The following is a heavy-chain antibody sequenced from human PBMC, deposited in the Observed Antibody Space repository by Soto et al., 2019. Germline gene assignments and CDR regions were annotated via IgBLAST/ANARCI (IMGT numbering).Heavy chain of an antibody. D-gene: IGHD3-3*01. V-gene: IGHV1-18*01. CDR1: GYTFTSYG. J-gene: IGHJ6*02. CDR3: ARGSFWKPLEDMDV. Sequence: QVQLVQSGAEVEKPVASVKVSCKASGYTFTSYGIIWVRQAPGQGLEWMGWISAYNGNTNYAQKLQGRVTMTTDTYTSTAYMELRSLRSDDTAVYYCARGSFWKPLEDMDVWGQGTTVTVSS. CDR2: ISAYNGNT.